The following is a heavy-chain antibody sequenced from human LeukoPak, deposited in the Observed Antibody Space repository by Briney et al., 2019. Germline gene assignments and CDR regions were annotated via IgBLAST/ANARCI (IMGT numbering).Heavy chain of an antibody. CDR2: LSLDGRNQ. V-gene: IGHV3-30*18. J-gene: IGHJ4*02. CDR1: GLTFN. Sequence: GGSLRLSSVASGLTFNIHWVRQAPGKGLEWVAVLSLDGRNQYYADSVKGRFTITRDNSKNTLYLQMNSLRLEDTAVYYCAKESGSASYYHYWGQGTLVIVSS. D-gene: IGHD3-10*01. CDR3: AKESGSASYYHY.